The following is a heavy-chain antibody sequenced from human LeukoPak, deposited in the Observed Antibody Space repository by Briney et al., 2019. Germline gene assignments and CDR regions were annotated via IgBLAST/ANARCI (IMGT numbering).Heavy chain of an antibody. CDR2: INQDGSQK. V-gene: IGHV3-7*03. CDR1: GFTFGSCW. CDR3: AKVGDGYNDFDY. D-gene: IGHD5-24*01. Sequence: PGGSLRLSCAASGFTFGSCWMNWVRQTPGKGLEWVANINQDGSQKFYVDSVKGRFTISRDNSKNTLYLQMNSLRAEDTAVYYCAKVGDGYNDFDYWGQGTLVTVSS. J-gene: IGHJ4*02.